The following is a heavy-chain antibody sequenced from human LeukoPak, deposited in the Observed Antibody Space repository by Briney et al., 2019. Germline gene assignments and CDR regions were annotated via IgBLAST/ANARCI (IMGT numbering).Heavy chain of an antibody. J-gene: IGHJ4*02. V-gene: IGHV1-2*02. D-gene: IGHD3-9*01. CDR3: ARDAVLRYFDWQAIVG. Sequence: ASVKVSCKASGYTFTGYYMHWVRQAPGQGLEWMGWINPNSGGTNYAQKFQGRVTMTRDTSISTAYMELSRLRSDDTAVYYCARDAVLRYFDWQAIVGWGQGTLVTVSS. CDR2: INPNSGGT. CDR1: GYTFTGYY.